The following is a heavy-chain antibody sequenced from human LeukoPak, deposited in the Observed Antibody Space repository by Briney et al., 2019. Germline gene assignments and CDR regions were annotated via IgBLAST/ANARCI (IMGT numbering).Heavy chain of an antibody. CDR1: GYTFTGYY. J-gene: IGHJ4*02. Sequence: ASVKVSCKASGYTFTGYYMHWVRQAPGQGLEWMGWINPNSGNTGYAQKFQGRVTMTRNTSISTAYMELSSLRSEDTAVYYCARFEYSSSSGFDYWGQGTLVTVSS. CDR2: INPNSGNT. V-gene: IGHV1-8*02. CDR3: ARFEYSSSSGFDY. D-gene: IGHD6-6*01.